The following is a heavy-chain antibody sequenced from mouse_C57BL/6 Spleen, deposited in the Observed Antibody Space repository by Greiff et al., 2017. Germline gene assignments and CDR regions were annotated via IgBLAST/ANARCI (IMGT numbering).Heavy chain of an antibody. CDR1: GYTFTGYW. CDR2: ILPGSGST. J-gene: IGHJ4*01. D-gene: IGHD1-1*01. V-gene: IGHV1-9*01. CDR3: ARGGITTVVATYYAMDY. Sequence: VQLQQSGAELMKPGASVKLSCKATGYTFTGYWIEWVKQRPGHGLEWIGEILPGSGSTNYNEKFKGKATFTAYTSSNTAYMQLSSLTTEDSAIYYCARGGITTVVATYYAMDYWGQGTSVTVSS.